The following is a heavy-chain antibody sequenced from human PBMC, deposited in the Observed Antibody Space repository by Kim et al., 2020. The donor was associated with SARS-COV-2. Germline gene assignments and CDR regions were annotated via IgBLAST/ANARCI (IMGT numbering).Heavy chain of an antibody. J-gene: IGHJ6*02. D-gene: IGHD3-3*01. CDR2: ISSSSSYI. V-gene: IGHV3-21*01. CDR1: GFTFSSYS. CDR3: ARGIPPFTIFGTPTPYYYGMDV. Sequence: GGSLRLSCAASGFTFSSYSMNWVRQAPGKGLEWVSSISSSSSYIYYADSVKGRFTISRDNAKNSLYLQMNSLRAEDTAVYYCARGIPPFTIFGTPTPYYYGMDVWGQGTTVTVSS.